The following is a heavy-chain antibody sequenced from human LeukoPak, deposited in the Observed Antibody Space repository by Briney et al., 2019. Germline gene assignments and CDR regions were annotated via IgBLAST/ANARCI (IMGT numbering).Heavy chain of an antibody. CDR1: GGSISSYY. CDR2: IYFSGST. D-gene: IGHD3-3*01. J-gene: IGHJ5*02. V-gene: IGHV4-59*12. Sequence: PSETLSLTCTVSGGSISSYYWSWIRQPPGEGLEWIGYIYFSGSTKYNPSLKSRVTISVDTSKNQFSLKLSSVTAADSAIYFCARELTLRNWFDPWGQGTLVTVSS. CDR3: ARELTLRNWFDP.